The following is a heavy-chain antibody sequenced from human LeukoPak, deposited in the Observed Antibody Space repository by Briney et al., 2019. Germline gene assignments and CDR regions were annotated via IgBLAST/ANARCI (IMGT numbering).Heavy chain of an antibody. CDR2: IYYGGST. CDR3: ARAAPSSGWYRGGDALDI. J-gene: IGHJ3*02. V-gene: IGHV4-59*08. D-gene: IGHD6-19*01. CDR1: GGSISSYY. Sequence: SETLSLTCTVSGGSISSYYWSWIRQPPGKGLEWIGYIYYGGSTNYNPSLKSRVTISVDTSKNQFSLKLSSVTAADTAVYYCARAAPSSGWYRGGDALDIWGQGTMVTVSS.